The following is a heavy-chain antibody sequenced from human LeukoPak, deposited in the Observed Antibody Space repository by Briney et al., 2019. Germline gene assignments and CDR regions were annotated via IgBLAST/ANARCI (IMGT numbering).Heavy chain of an antibody. CDR1: GFTFSSYS. V-gene: IGHV3-21*01. CDR2: ISSSSSYR. CDR3: ARGAVVVAATDDAFEI. D-gene: IGHD2-15*01. J-gene: IGHJ3*02. Sequence: PGGSLRLSCAASGFTFSSYSMNWVRQAPGKGLEWVSSISSSSSYRYYADSLKGRFTISRDNAMNSLYLQMNSLRAEDTALYYCARGAVVVAATDDAFEIWGQGTMVTVSS.